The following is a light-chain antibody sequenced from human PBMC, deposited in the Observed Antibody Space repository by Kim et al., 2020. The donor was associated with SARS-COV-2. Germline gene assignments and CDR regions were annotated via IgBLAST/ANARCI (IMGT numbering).Light chain of an antibody. CDR1: KDISNH. J-gene: IGKJ3*01. Sequence: AYVGDRVTIVCRASKDISNHLNWYQQQTGKAPKLLLYAASRLQGGVPSRFSGSESGTEFTLTISSLQPADFATYYCQQTYSTPFTFGPGTKVDIK. CDR2: AAS. V-gene: IGKV1-39*01. CDR3: QQTYSTPFT.